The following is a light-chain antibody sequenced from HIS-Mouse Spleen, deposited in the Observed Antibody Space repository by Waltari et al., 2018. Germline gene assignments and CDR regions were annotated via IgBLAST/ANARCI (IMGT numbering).Light chain of an antibody. J-gene: IGLJ3*02. CDR3: SSYAGSNNLV. V-gene: IGLV2-8*01. Sequence: QSALTQPPSASGSPGQSVTISCTGTSSDVGGYNYVSWYQQHPGKAPKPVIYEVSKRPAGVPDGFSGSKSGNTASLTVSGLQAEDEADYYCSSYAGSNNLVFGGGTKLTVL. CDR2: EVS. CDR1: SSDVGGYNY.